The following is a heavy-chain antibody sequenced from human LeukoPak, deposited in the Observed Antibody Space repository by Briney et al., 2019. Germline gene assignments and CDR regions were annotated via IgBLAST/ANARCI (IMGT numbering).Heavy chain of an antibody. Sequence: GASVKVSCKTSGYSFTNYGMNWVRQAPGQGLEWMGGIIPIFDTANYAQKFRGRVTVTADESTSTAYMELSSLRSDDTAVYYCARSLYYYDSSGYYFPSNFDYWGQGTLVTVSS. J-gene: IGHJ4*02. V-gene: IGHV1-69*13. CDR1: GYSFTNYG. D-gene: IGHD3-22*01. CDR3: ARSLYYYDSSGYYFPSNFDY. CDR2: IIPIFDTA.